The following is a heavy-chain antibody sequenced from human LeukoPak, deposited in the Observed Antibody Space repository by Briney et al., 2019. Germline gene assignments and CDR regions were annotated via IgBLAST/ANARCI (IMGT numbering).Heavy chain of an antibody. D-gene: IGHD2-2*01. CDR3: ARGGYCTSTSCYSGLTAVAAS. CDR1: GFTFSGYE. V-gene: IGHV3-48*03. CDR2: ISSSGSAI. J-gene: IGHJ5*02. Sequence: PGGSLRLSCAASGFTFSGYEMNWVRQAPGKGLEWVSYISSSGSAIYYADSVKGRFTISRDNAENSLYLQMNSLRAEDTAVYYCARGGYCTSTSCYSGLTAVAASWGQGTLVTVSS.